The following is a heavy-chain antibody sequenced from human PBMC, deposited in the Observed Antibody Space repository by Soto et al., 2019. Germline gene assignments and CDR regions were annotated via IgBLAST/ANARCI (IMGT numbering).Heavy chain of an antibody. Sequence: LRLSCAASGFTFSSYWMSWVRQAPGKGLEWVANIKQDGSEKYYVDSVKGRFTISRDNAKNSLYLQMNSLRAEDTAVYYCARSSIAVAGSYYFDYWGQGTLVTVSS. CDR1: GFTFSSYW. CDR2: IKQDGSEK. CDR3: ARSSIAVAGSYYFDY. V-gene: IGHV3-7*01. D-gene: IGHD6-19*01. J-gene: IGHJ4*02.